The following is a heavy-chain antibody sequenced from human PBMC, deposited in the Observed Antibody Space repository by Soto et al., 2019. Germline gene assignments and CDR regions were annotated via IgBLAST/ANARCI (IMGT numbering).Heavy chain of an antibody. CDR1: GFSLSTSGVG. Sequence: QITLKESGPTLVKPTQTLTLTCTFSGFSLSTSGVGVGWICQPPGKALEWLALIYWDDDKRYSPSLKSRLTITKDTSKNQVVLTMTNMDPMDTATYYCAHRRRAAGGYFFDYWGQGTLVTVSS. CDR2: IYWDDDK. V-gene: IGHV2-5*02. CDR3: AHRRRAAGGYFFDY. D-gene: IGHD6-25*01. J-gene: IGHJ4*02.